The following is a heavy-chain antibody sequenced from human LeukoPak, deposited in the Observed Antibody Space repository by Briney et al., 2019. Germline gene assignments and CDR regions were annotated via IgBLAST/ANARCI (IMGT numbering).Heavy chain of an antibody. CDR2: INSNSGGT. Sequence: ASVKVSCKPSGYTFSDYYIHWVRQAPGQGLEWMGRINSNSGGTNYAQKFQGRVTMTRDTSISTAYMELSRLTSDDTAVYYCARDLGSSSWYYSYGMDVWGQGTTVTVSS. J-gene: IGHJ6*02. D-gene: IGHD6-13*01. V-gene: IGHV1-2*06. CDR1: GYTFSDYY. CDR3: ARDLGSSSWYYSYGMDV.